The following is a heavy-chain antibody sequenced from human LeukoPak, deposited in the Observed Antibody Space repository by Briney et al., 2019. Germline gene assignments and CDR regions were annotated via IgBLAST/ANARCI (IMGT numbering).Heavy chain of an antibody. CDR3: AKRGVVIRVILVGFHKEAYYFDS. CDR1: GITLSNYG. CDR2: ISGSGGGT. V-gene: IGHV3-23*01. D-gene: IGHD3-22*01. Sequence: GGSLRLSCAVSGITLSNYGMSWVRQAPGKGLEWVAGISGSGGGTNYADSVKGRFTISRDNPKNTLFLQMNSLRAEDTAVYFCAKRGVVIRVILVGFHKEAYYFDSWGQGALVNVSS. J-gene: IGHJ4*02.